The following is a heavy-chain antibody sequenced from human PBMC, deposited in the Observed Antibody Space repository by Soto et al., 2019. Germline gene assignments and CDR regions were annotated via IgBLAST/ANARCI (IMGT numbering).Heavy chain of an antibody. CDR3: ARHVYDFWSGYLLFDY. D-gene: IGHD3-3*01. V-gene: IGHV4-59*08. CDR2: IYYSGST. CDR1: GGSISSYY. J-gene: IGHJ4*02. Sequence: PSETLSLTCTVSGGSISSYYWSWIRQPPGKGLEWIGYIYYSGSTNYNPSLKSRVTISVDTSKNQFSLKLSSVTAADTAVYYCARHVYDFWSGYLLFDYWGQGTLVTVSS.